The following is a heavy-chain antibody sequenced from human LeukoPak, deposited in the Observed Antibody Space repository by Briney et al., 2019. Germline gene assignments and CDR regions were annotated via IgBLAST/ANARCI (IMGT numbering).Heavy chain of an antibody. J-gene: IGHJ4*02. D-gene: IGHD6-13*01. CDR2: ISSSSSYI. CDR3: ARGEYGIAAAGNDY. CDR1: GFTFSSHS. Sequence: GGSLRLSCAASGFTFSSHSMNWVRQAPGKGLEWVSSISSSSSYIYQADSVKGRFTFSRDNAKNSLYLQMNSLRAEDTAVYYCARGEYGIAAAGNDYWGQGTLVTVSS. V-gene: IGHV3-21*01.